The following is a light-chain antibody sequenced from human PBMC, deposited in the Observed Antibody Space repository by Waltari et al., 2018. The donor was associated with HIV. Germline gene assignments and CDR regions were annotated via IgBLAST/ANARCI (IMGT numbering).Light chain of an antibody. CDR3: QQYYSNPLT. J-gene: IGKJ4*01. Sequence: DIVMTQSPDSLAVSLGERATINCKFSQSVLYSSNNKNYLAWYQQKPGQPPKLLIYWASTRESGVPDRFSGSGSGTDFTLTITSLQAEDVAVYYCQQYYSNPLTFGGGTKVEIK. V-gene: IGKV4-1*01. CDR2: WAS. CDR1: QSVLYSSNNKNY.